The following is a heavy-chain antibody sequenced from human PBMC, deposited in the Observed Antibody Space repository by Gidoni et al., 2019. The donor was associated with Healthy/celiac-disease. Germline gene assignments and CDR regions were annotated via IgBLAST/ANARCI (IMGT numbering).Heavy chain of an antibody. CDR2: ISYDGSNK. CDR3: ARDGDVPTYYDFWSGYSGY. D-gene: IGHD3-3*01. J-gene: IGHJ4*02. V-gene: IGHV3-30-3*01. Sequence: QVQLVASGGGVVQPGWSLRLSCATSGFTFSTSALHWGRQAPGKGVEWVAVISYDGSNKDYADSVKGRFTISRDNSKNTLYLQMNSLRAEDTAVYYCARDGDVPTYYDFWSGYSGYWGQGTLVTVSS. CDR1: GFTFSTSA.